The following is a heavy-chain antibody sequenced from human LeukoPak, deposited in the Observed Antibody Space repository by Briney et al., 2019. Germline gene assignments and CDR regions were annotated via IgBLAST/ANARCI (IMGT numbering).Heavy chain of an antibody. CDR2: ISSNGGST. CDR1: GFTFSSYA. V-gene: IGHV3-64*01. J-gene: IGHJ4*02. CDR3: ARVSRDGYNYGDY. Sequence: GGSLRLSCAASGFTFSSYAMYWVRQAPGKGLEYVSAISSNGGSTYYANSVKGRFTISRDNSKNTLYLQMGSLRAEDMAVHYCARVSRDGYNYGDYWGQGTLVTVSS. D-gene: IGHD5-24*01.